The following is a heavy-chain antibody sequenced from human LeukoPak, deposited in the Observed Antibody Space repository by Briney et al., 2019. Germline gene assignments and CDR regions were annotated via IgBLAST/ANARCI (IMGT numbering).Heavy chain of an antibody. D-gene: IGHD2-2*01. CDR3: AKGESSKGGIY. Sequence: GGSLRLSCAASGFTFTTYAMSWVRQAPGKGLEWVSSISGGGSTYYADSVKGRFTISRDNSKNTLYLQMNGLRAEDTAVYYCAKGESSKGGIYWGQGTLVTVSS. J-gene: IGHJ4*02. V-gene: IGHV3-23*01. CDR1: GFTFTTYA. CDR2: ISGGGST.